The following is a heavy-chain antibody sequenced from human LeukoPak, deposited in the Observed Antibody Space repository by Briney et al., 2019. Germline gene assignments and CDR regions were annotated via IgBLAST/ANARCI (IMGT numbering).Heavy chain of an antibody. CDR2: IKQDGSEK. V-gene: IGHV3-7*01. J-gene: IGHJ4*02. Sequence: GGSLRLSCAASGFTFSSYWMSWVRQAPGKGLEWVANIKQDGSEKYYVDSVKGRFTIARDNAKNSLYLQMNSLRAEDTAVYYCARDRVAAARQPVDYWGQGTLVTVSS. CDR3: ARDRVAAARQPVDY. CDR1: GFTFSSYW. D-gene: IGHD2-2*01.